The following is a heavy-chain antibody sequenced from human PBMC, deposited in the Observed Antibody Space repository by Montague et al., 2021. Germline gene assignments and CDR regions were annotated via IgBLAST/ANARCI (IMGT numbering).Heavy chain of an antibody. D-gene: IGHD6-19*01. CDR1: GFTVSSNY. Sequence: SLRLSCAVSGFTVSSNYMSWVRQAPGKGLGWVSVIYTGDMTYYADSVNGRFTISRDNSKNTLHLQMNSLRVEDTAVYYCARDVPYSSGWYQDSWGQGTLVIVSS. CDR3: ARDVPYSSGWYQDS. CDR2: IYTGDMT. J-gene: IGHJ4*02. V-gene: IGHV3-53*01.